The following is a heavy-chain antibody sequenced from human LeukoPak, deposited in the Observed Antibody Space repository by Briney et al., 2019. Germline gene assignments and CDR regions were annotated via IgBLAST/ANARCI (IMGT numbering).Heavy chain of an antibody. Sequence: GGSLRLSCAASGFTFSDYWMSWVRQAPGKGLEWVSAISGSGGSTYYADSVKGRFTISRDNSKNTLYLQMNSLRAEDTAVYYCAKDRGYCSSTSCYSQNPAFDYWGQGTLVTVSS. CDR1: GFTFSDYW. CDR2: ISGSGGST. D-gene: IGHD2-2*01. V-gene: IGHV3-23*01. J-gene: IGHJ4*02. CDR3: AKDRGYCSSTSCYSQNPAFDY.